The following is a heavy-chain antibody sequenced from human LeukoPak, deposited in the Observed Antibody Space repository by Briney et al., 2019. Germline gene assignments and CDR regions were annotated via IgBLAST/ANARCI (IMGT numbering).Heavy chain of an antibody. D-gene: IGHD4-17*01. J-gene: IGHJ6*03. CDR2: IYTSGST. Sequence: PGGSLRLSCAASGFTFSSYSMNWIRQPAGKGLEWIGRIYTSGSTNYNPSLKSRVTMSVDTSKNQFSLKLSSVTAADTAVYYCARAGYGDYPYYYYYMDVWGKGTTVTVSS. CDR1: GFTFSSYS. CDR3: ARAGYGDYPYYYYYMDV. V-gene: IGHV4-4*07.